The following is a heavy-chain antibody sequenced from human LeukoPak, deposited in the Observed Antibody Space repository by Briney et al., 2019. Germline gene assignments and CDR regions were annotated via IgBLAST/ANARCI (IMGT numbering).Heavy chain of an antibody. V-gene: IGHV1-69*13. Sequence: GASVKVSCKASGGTFSSNAISWVRQAPGQGLEWMGGIIPIFGTANYAQKFQGRVTITADESTSTAYMELSSLRSEDTAVYYCARVVPTAMHFSENFDYWGQGTLVTVSS. J-gene: IGHJ4*02. CDR3: ARVVPTAMHFSENFDY. CDR2: IIPIFGTA. D-gene: IGHD2-2*01. CDR1: GGTFSSNA.